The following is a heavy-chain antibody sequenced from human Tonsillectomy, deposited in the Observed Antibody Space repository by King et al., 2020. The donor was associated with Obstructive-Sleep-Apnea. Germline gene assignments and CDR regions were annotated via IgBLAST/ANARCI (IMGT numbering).Heavy chain of an antibody. V-gene: IGHV3-73*01. Sequence: VQLVESGGGLVQPGGSLKLSCAASGFTFSDSAMHWVRQASGKGLEWVGRIRSKANNYATAYAASVKGRFNISRDDSEKTAYLQMNSLKTEDTAVYYCARRYSGSYSLDSWGQGALVTVSS. D-gene: IGHD1-26*01. J-gene: IGHJ4*02. CDR3: ARRYSGSYSLDS. CDR2: IRSKANNYAT. CDR1: GFTFSDSA.